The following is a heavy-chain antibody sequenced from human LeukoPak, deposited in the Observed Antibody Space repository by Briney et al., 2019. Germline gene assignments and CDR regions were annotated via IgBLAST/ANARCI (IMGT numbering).Heavy chain of an antibody. D-gene: IGHD3-10*01. V-gene: IGHV3-48*02. J-gene: IGHJ4*02. Sequence: GGSLRLSCAASGFTFSSYTMNWVRQAPGKGLEWVSYISGSSSIIYYADPVEGRFTISRDNAKNSLYLQMNSLRDEDTAVYYCARGESLGCWGQGTLVTVSS. CDR2: ISGSSSII. CDR3: ARGESLGC. CDR1: GFTFSSYT.